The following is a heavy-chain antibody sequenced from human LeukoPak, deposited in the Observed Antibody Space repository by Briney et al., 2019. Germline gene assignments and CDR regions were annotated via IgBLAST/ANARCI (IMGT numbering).Heavy chain of an antibody. Sequence: GGSLRLSCAASEFTFSNYFMNWVRQAPGKGLEWVSAISGSSSYIYYADSVKGRFTISRDNAKNTLYLQMNSLRADDTAVYFCARGEDKATITGFDYWGQGTLVTVSS. CDR1: EFTFSNYF. D-gene: IGHD5-24*01. J-gene: IGHJ4*02. V-gene: IGHV3-21*01. CDR3: ARGEDKATITGFDY. CDR2: ISGSSSYI.